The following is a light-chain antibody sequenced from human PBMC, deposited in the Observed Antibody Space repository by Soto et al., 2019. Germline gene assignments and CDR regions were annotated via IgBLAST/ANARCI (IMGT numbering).Light chain of an antibody. CDR2: SNN. V-gene: IGLV1-44*01. Sequence: QSALTQPPSVSGTPGQRVTISCSGSSSNIGSNTVNWYQQLPGTAPKLVIYSNNQRPSGVPDRFSGSKSGTSASLAISGLQSEDEADYYCVAWDDSLNGYVVFGGGTKVTVL. J-gene: IGLJ2*01. CDR3: VAWDDSLNGYVV. CDR1: SSNIGSNT.